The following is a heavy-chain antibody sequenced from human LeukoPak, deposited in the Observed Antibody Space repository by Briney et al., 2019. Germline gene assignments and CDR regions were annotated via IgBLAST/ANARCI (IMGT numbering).Heavy chain of an antibody. Sequence: SETLSLTCTVSGGSISSGSYYWSWIRQPAGKGLEWIGRIYTSGSTNYNPSLKSRVTISVDTSKNQFSLKLSSVTAADTAVYYCARTRSYYDSSGYGYWGQGTLVTVSS. V-gene: IGHV4-61*02. D-gene: IGHD3-22*01. CDR1: GGSISSGSYY. CDR3: ARTRSYYDSSGYGY. J-gene: IGHJ4*02. CDR2: IYTSGST.